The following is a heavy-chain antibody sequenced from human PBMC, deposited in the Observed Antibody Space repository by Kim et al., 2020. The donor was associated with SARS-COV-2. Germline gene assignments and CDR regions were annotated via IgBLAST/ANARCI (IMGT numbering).Heavy chain of an antibody. Sequence: SETLSLTCTVSGGSISSYYCSWIRQSPGKGLEWIGHIDYSGSTDYNTSLKSRVTISVDTSKNQFSLKLSSVTAADTAVYYCARVHRITVLLWFRERDVGG. J-gene: IGHJ6*01. CDR3: ARVHRITVLLWFRERDV. CDR2: IDYSGST. D-gene: IGHD3-10*01. CDR1: GGSISSYY. V-gene: IGHV4-59*13.